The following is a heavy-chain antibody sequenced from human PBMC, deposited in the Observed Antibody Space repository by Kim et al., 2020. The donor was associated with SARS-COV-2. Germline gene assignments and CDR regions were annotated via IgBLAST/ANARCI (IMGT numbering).Heavy chain of an antibody. J-gene: IGHJ6*03. V-gene: IGHV3-30*03. CDR3: AGTTIGYDYYYSMDV. CDR2: ISYDGSNK. D-gene: IGHD1-1*01. CDR1: GFTFSTYG. Sequence: GGSLRLSCAASGFTFSTYGRHWVRQAPGKGLEWVAVISYDGSNKYYADPVKGRFTISSGNSKNTRYLHMNSLRAEDSAVFYCAGTTIGYDYYYSMDVWGQGTTVTVSS.